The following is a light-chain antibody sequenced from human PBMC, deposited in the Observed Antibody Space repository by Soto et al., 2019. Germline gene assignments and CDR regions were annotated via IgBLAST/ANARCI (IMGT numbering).Light chain of an antibody. CDR1: SSDVGAYNY. Sequence: QSVLTQPPSASGSPGQSVTISCTGSSSDVGAYNYVSWYQQHPGKAPKLLIYEVNKRPSGVPGRFSGSKSDNTAYLTVSGLQGDDEADYYCSSYAGRNNFVVFGGGTKVTVL. J-gene: IGLJ2*01. CDR2: EVN. CDR3: SSYAGRNNFVV. V-gene: IGLV2-8*01.